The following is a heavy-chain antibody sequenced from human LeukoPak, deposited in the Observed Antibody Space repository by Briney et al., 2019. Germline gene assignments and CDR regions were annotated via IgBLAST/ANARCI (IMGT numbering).Heavy chain of an antibody. J-gene: IGHJ5*02. CDR2: INHGGGT. CDR1: GGSFSDYF. V-gene: IGHV4-34*01. D-gene: IGHD4-17*01. CDR3: ARLRSGWFDP. Sequence: SETLSLTCAVYGGSFSDYFWNWIRQPPGKGLEWIGEINHGGGTRYNPSLKSRATISVDTSKKQFSLNLTSVTAADTAVYYCARLRSGWFDPWGQGTLVTVSS.